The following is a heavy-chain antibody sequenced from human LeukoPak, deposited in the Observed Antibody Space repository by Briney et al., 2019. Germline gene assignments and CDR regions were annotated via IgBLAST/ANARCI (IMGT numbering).Heavy chain of an antibody. CDR1: GGSISSGSYY. J-gene: IGHJ5*02. Sequence: SGTLSLTCTVSGGSISSGSYYWSWIRQPAGKGLEWIGRIYTSGSTNYNPSLKSRVTISVDTSKNQFSLKLSSVTAADTAVYYCARDGIAVAGERVDWFDPWGQGTLVTVSS. CDR2: IYTSGST. V-gene: IGHV4-61*02. CDR3: ARDGIAVAGERVDWFDP. D-gene: IGHD6-19*01.